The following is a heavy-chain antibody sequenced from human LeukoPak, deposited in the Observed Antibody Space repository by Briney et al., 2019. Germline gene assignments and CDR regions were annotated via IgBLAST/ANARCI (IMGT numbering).Heavy chain of an antibody. D-gene: IGHD1-26*01. CDR1: GFNFGSYS. Sequence: GGSLRLSCAASGFNFGSYSMTWVRQAPGKGLEWVSVISADSATTFYADSVKGRFTISRDNAKNSLYLQMNSLRAEDTAVYYCARDPYSGSYGNYYYYFMDVWGKGTTVTISS. CDR3: ARDPYSGSYGNYYYYFMDV. J-gene: IGHJ6*03. CDR2: ISADSATT. V-gene: IGHV3-23*01.